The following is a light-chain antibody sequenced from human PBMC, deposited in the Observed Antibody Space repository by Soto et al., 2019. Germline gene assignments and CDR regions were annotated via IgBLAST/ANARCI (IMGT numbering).Light chain of an antibody. CDR3: CSFTSSNLYV. CDR2: DVG. J-gene: IGLJ1*01. Sequence: QSVLTQPASVSGSPGQSITISCTGTSSDVGGYNYVSWYQHHPGEAPKVMIYDVGDRPSGVSNRFSGSKSGNTASLTISGLQAEDEADDYCCSFTSSNLYVFGTGTKVTVL. V-gene: IGLV2-14*03. CDR1: SSDVGGYNY.